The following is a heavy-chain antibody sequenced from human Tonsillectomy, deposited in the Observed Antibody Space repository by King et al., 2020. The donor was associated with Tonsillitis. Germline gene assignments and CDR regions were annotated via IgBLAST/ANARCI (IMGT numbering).Heavy chain of an antibody. Sequence: VQLVESGGGLVKPGGSLRLSCAASGFTFSDYYMSWIRQAPGKGLEWVSAISSSSSYTNYADSVKGRFTIARDNAKNSLYLQMNSLRTEDTAVYYCAREGYSYDDAFDIWGRGTMVTVAS. CDR2: ISSSSSYT. D-gene: IGHD5-18*01. CDR1: GFTFSDYY. V-gene: IGHV3-11*06. J-gene: IGHJ3*02. CDR3: AREGYSYDDAFDI.